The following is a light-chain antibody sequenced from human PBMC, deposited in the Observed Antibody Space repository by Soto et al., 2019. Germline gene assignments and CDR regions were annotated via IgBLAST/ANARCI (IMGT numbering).Light chain of an antibody. CDR2: GAS. Sequence: EIVMTQSPATLSWSPGKRATISCRASQSVRSNLAWNHQKPGQTPRLLIYGASTRSTGIPARLSGSRTGTEFTLTISSLQSEDFAVYYCQQYNNWPYTFGQRTKLEIK. J-gene: IGKJ2*01. CDR3: QQYNNWPYT. V-gene: IGKV3-15*01. CDR1: QSVRSN.